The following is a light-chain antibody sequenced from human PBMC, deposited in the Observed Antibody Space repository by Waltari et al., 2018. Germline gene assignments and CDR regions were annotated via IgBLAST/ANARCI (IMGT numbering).Light chain of an antibody. V-gene: IGLV3-1*01. CDR3: QAWDSSTAVV. J-gene: IGLJ2*01. Sequence: SYELTQPPSVSVSPGQTASITCSGDKSGDTYACWYQQKPGQSPVLVIYQGSKRPSGIPERFSGSNAGNTATLTISGTQAMDEADYYCQAWDSSTAVVFGGGTKLTVL. CDR2: QGS. CDR1: KSGDTY.